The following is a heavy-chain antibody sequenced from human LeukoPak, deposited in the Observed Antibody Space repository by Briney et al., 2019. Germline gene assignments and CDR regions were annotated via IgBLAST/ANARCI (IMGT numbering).Heavy chain of an antibody. D-gene: IGHD3-16*01. V-gene: IGHV4-31*03. CDR2: IYHSGST. CDR1: GGSISSGGYY. J-gene: IGHJ5*02. CDR3: ARANSGIMITFGRSWFDP. Sequence: PSETLSLTCTVSGGSISSGGYYWSWIRQHPGKGLEWIGYIYHSGSTYYNPSLKSRVTISVDTSKNQFSLKLSSVTAADTAVYYCARANSGIMITFGRSWFDPWGQGTLVTVSS.